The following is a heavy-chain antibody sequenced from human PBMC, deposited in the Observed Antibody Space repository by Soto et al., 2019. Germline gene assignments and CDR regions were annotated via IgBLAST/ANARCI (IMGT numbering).Heavy chain of an antibody. CDR1: GFTFSSYA. J-gene: IGHJ4*02. V-gene: IGHV3-30*04. CDR3: AKDRRDGDFMHILVVDF. D-gene: IGHD2-15*01. CDR2: MSYDETKK. Sequence: PGGSLRLSCAASGFTFSSYAMHWVRQAPGKGLEWVALMSYDETKKYYADSVKGRFTISRDTSKNTLFLQMNNLRVEDTAAYYCAKDRRDGDFMHILVVDFWGQGALVTVSS.